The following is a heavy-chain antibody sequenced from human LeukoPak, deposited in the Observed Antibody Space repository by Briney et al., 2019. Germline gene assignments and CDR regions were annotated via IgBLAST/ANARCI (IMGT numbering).Heavy chain of an antibody. CDR2: IRYVGSNK. D-gene: IGHD6-19*01. CDR1: GFTFSSYC. V-gene: IGHV3-30*02. Sequence: GGSLRLSCAASGFTFSSYCLHWVRQAPAKGLEGVEFIRYVGSNKYYPDSPKGRFTISRDNSKNTLYLQMSSLRAEDTAVYYCAKDLGSGWTTAPHQYFDYWGQGTLVTVSS. J-gene: IGHJ4*02. CDR3: AKDLGSGWTTAPHQYFDY.